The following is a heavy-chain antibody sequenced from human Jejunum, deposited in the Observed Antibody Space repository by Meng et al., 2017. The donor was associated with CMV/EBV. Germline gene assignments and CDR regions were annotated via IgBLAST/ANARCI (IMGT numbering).Heavy chain of an antibody. Sequence: CSDSISSSDYYWGWIRQPPGKGLDWIGNIYYNGRTYYSPSLKSRVTISMDTSKNQFSLKLSSVTAADTAVYFCAREGYRGGAFDIWDQGTMVTVSS. D-gene: IGHD5-18*01. CDR2: IYYNGRT. V-gene: IGHV4-39*07. CDR3: AREGYRGGAFDI. J-gene: IGHJ3*02. CDR1: SDSISSSDYY.